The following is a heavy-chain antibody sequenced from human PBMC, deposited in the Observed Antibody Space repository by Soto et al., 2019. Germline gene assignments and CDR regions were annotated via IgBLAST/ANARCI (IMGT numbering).Heavy chain of an antibody. CDR3: AKDGKWDYYYYYMDV. Sequence: GGSLRLSCAAPGFTFISYAMCWVRQAPGKGLEWVSAISGSGGSTYYADSVKGRFTISRDNSKNTLYLQMNSLRAEDTAVYYCAKDGKWDYYYYYMDVWGKGTTVTVSS. J-gene: IGHJ6*03. D-gene: IGHD2-8*01. V-gene: IGHV3-23*01. CDR1: GFTFISYA. CDR2: ISGSGGST.